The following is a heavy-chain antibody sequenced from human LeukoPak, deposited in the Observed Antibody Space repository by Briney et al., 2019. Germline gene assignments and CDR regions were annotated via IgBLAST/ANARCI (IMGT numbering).Heavy chain of an antibody. J-gene: IGHJ4*02. CDR2: IYYSGGT. V-gene: IGHV4-31*03. CDR1: GGSISSGGYY. D-gene: IGHD5-24*01. Sequence: SETLSLTCTVSGGSISSGGYYWSWIRQHPGKGLEWIGYIYYSGGTYYNPSLKSRVTISVDTSKNQFSLKLSSVTAADTAVYYCAREGGDGYNPFDYWGQGTLVTVSS. CDR3: AREGGDGYNPFDY.